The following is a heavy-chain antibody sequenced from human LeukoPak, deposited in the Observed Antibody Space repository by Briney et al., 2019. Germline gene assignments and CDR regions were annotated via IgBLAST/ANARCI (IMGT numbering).Heavy chain of an antibody. CDR1: GFTFSSYD. V-gene: IGHV3-23*01. J-gene: IGHJ4*02. CDR2: IRPSGDIT. CDR3: ARRAGAYSHPYDY. D-gene: IGHD4/OR15-4a*01. Sequence: GGSLRLSCAASGFTFSSYDMTWVRQAPGRGLEWVSSIRPSGDITYYGDSVKGRFTISRDNSKNTLYLQMNSLRAEDTAVYYCARRAGAYSHPYDYWGQGTLVTVSS.